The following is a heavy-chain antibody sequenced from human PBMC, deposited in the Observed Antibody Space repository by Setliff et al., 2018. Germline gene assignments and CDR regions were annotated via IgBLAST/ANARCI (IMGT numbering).Heavy chain of an antibody. D-gene: IGHD6-19*01. CDR1: GYTFSAYY. CDR3: ARATRDSGGWYYEYNWFDP. V-gene: IGHV1-2*02. J-gene: IGHJ5*02. CDR2: INPHSGGT. Sequence: ASVKVSCKASGYTFSAYYIHWARQAPGQGLEWMGWINPHSGGTNFPQTFQGRVTMTRDTSINTAYMELSTLTSDDTAVYFCARATRDSGGWYYEYNWFDPWGQGTLVTVSS.